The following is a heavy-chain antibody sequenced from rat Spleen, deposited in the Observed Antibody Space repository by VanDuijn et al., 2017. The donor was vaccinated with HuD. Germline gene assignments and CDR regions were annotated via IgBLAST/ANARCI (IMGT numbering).Heavy chain of an antibody. Sequence: QVQLKESGPGLVQPSQTLSLTCTVSGFSLTSYHVSWVRQPPGKGLGWIATVWSGGIPYYNSAFKSRLSVSRDTSKSQVYLKMTSLQTEDTATYYCARADISAIYTDGIWGQGVMVTVSS. CDR3: ARADISAIYTDGI. J-gene: IGHJ2*01. D-gene: IGHD1-2*01. CDR1: GFSLTSYH. CDR2: VWSGGIP. V-gene: IGHV2-15*01.